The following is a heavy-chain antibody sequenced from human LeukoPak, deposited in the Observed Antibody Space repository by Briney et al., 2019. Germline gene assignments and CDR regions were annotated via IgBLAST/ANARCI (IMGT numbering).Heavy chain of an antibody. CDR1: GFTFSTYW. Sequence: GGSLRLSCAASGFTFSTYWMHWVRQAPGKGLDWVANIKRDGSEKYYVDSVKGRFTISRDDAKNSLYLQMNSLRVEDTAVYYCARDYTFGLPEYWGQGSLVTVSS. D-gene: IGHD3-3*01. CDR3: ARDYTFGLPEY. J-gene: IGHJ4*02. V-gene: IGHV3-7*01. CDR2: IKRDGSEK.